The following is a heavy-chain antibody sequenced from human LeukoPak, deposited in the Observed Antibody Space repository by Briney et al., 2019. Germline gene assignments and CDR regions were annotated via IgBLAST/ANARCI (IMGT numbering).Heavy chain of an antibody. V-gene: IGHV3-9*01. CDR2: ISWNSGSI. CDR1: GFTFDDYA. J-gene: IGHJ6*02. D-gene: IGHD4-17*01. CDR3: AKEYGDYGRIPYYYYYGMDV. Sequence: PGGSLRLSCAASGFTFDDYAMHWVRHAPGKGLEWVSGISWNSGSIGYAESVKGRFTISRDNAKNSLYLQMNSLRAEDTALYYCAKEYGDYGRIPYYYYYGMDVWGQGTTVTVSS.